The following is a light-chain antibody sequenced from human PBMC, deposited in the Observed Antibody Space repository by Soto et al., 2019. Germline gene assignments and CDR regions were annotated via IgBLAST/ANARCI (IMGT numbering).Light chain of an antibody. Sequence: IVLTQSPATLSLSPGERATLSCRASQSVNNYLAWYQQKPGQAPRLLISDASIRATDIPARFSGSGSGTDCTLTISSLEPEDFAVYYCQQRSNWLFTFGGGTKVEIK. CDR3: QQRSNWLFT. CDR1: QSVNNY. CDR2: DAS. J-gene: IGKJ4*01. V-gene: IGKV3-11*01.